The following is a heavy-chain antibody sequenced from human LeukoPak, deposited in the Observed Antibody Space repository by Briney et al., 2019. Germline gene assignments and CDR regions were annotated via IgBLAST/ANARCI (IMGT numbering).Heavy chain of an antibody. CDR3: ARDHRSGIQLSLGYYYYYGMDV. CDR2: ISAYNGNT. Sequence: ASVKVSCKASGYTFTSYGISWVRQAPGQGLEWMGWISAYNGNTNYAQKLQGRVTMTTDTSTSTAYMELRSLRSDDTAVYYCARDHRSGIQLSLGYYYYYGMDVWGQGTTVTVSS. J-gene: IGHJ6*02. CDR1: GYTFTSYG. V-gene: IGHV1-18*01. D-gene: IGHD5-18*01.